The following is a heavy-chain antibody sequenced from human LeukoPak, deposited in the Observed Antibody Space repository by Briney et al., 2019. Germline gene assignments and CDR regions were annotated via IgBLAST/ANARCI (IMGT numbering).Heavy chain of an antibody. CDR1: GFTFSSYW. CDR2: IKQDGSET. CDR3: ARDKDYDFWSGCGEANDY. Sequence: PGGSLRLSCAASGFTFSSYWMSWVRQAPGKGLEWVANIKQDGSETYYVDSVKGRFTISRDNAKNSLYLQMNSLRAEDTAVYYCARDKDYDFWSGCGEANDYWGQGTLVTVSS. V-gene: IGHV3-7*01. D-gene: IGHD3-3*01. J-gene: IGHJ4*02.